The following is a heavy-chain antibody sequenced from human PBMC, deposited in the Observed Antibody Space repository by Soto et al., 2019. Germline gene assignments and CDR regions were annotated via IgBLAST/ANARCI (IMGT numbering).Heavy chain of an antibody. J-gene: IGHJ6*02. Sequence: QVPLVQSGAEVKKPGSSVKVSCKASGGTFSSYAISWVRQAPGQGLEWMGGIIPIFGTANYAQKFQGRVTITADESTSTAYMELSSLRSEDTAVYYCARVVFMHSSSSYYYYGMDVWGQGTTVTVSS. V-gene: IGHV1-69*01. CDR2: IIPIFGTA. CDR1: GGTFSSYA. CDR3: ARVVFMHSSSSYYYYGMDV. D-gene: IGHD6-6*01.